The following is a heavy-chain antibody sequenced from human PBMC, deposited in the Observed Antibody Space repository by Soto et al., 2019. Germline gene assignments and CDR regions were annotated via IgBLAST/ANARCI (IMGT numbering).Heavy chain of an antibody. CDR1: GGSISSYY. CDR2: IYYSGST. D-gene: IGHD3-3*01. Sequence: SETLSLTCTVSGGSISSYYWSWIRQPPGKGLEWIGYIYYSGSTNYNPSLKSRVTISVDTSKNQFSLKLSSVTAADTAVYYCARGSRHDFWSGYDQFDYWGQGTLVTVSS. V-gene: IGHV4-59*01. CDR3: ARGSRHDFWSGYDQFDY. J-gene: IGHJ4*02.